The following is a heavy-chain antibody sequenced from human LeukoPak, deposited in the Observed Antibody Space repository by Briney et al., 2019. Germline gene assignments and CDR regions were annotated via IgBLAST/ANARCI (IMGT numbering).Heavy chain of an antibody. V-gene: IGHV3-7*02. CDR2: IRQDGSAK. Sequence: PGGSLRLSCAASGFTFSNYWMTWVRQAPGKGLEWVGNIRQDGSAKHYVDSVKGRFTISRDNAMNSLYLQMNSLRAGDTAVYYCASQNYPSNIWGQGTMVTVSS. CDR1: GFTFSNYW. D-gene: IGHD5-24*01. CDR3: ASQNYPSNI. J-gene: IGHJ3*02.